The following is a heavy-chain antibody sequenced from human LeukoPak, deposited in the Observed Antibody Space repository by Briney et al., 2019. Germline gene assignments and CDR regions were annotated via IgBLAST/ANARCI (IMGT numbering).Heavy chain of an antibody. CDR3: AREGAGRTAPGIAAAGTGRGFDY. CDR2: IYYSGST. J-gene: IGHJ4*02. CDR1: GGSISSYY. Sequence: SETLSLTCTVSGGSISSYYWSWIRQPPGKGLEWIGYIYYSGSTNYNPSLKSRVTISVDTSKNQFSLKLSSVTAADTAVYYCAREGAGRTAPGIAAAGTGRGFDYWGQGTLVTVSS. V-gene: IGHV4-59*01. D-gene: IGHD6-13*01.